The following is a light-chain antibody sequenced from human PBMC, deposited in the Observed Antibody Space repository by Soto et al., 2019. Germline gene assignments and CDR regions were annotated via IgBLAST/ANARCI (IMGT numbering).Light chain of an antibody. CDR2: DAS. CDR3: QQRSNWPRT. CDR1: QSVSSY. V-gene: IGKV3-11*01. J-gene: IGKJ2*01. Sequence: EIVLTQSPATLSLSPGERATLSCRASQSVSSYLAWYQQKPGQAPRLLIYDASNRATGIPARFSGSGSGTDFTLTISRPEPEDFAVYYCQQRSNWPRTFGQGTMLEIK.